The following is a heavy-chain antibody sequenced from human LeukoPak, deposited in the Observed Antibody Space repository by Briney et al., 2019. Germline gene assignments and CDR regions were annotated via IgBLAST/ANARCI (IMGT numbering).Heavy chain of an antibody. Sequence: PSETLSLTCTVSGGSISSFYWTWIRQPPGKGLEWIGYIYYSGTTKYNPSLKSRVTISIDTSKKQFSLKLTSVTAADTAVYYCAREGYGVDWGQGTTVIVSS. V-gene: IGHV4-59*01. CDR1: GGSISSFY. J-gene: IGHJ6*02. D-gene: IGHD3-3*01. CDR2: IYYSGTT. CDR3: AREGYGVD.